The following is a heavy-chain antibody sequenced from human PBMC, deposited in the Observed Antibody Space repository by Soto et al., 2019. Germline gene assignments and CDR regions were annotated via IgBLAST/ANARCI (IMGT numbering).Heavy chain of an antibody. CDR3: AREFRYCSSTSCYLPAATPNWFDP. Sequence: ASVKVSCKASGYTFTSYAMHWVRQAPGQRLEWMGWINAGNGNTKYSQKFQGRVTITRDTSASTAYMELSSLRSGDTAVYYCAREFRYCSSTSCYLPAATPNWFDPCGQGTLVTVSS. CDR2: INAGNGNT. CDR1: GYTFTSYA. J-gene: IGHJ5*02. V-gene: IGHV1-3*01. D-gene: IGHD2-2*01.